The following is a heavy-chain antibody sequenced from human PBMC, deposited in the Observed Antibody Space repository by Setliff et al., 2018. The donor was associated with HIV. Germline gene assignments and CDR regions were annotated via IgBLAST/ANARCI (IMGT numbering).Heavy chain of an antibody. Sequence: SETLSLTCGVDDGSFSGYSWSWIRQRPGKGLEWIGEVSRGGSTTYNPSLTGRVSVSVDTSKSQFSLKLTNVTAADAAVYYCARAVCPSLNCYSFFNYWGHGSLVTVSS. CDR2: VSRGGST. V-gene: IGHV4-34*01. J-gene: IGHJ4*01. D-gene: IGHD2-15*01. CDR1: DGSFSGYS. CDR3: ARAVCPSLNCYSFFNY.